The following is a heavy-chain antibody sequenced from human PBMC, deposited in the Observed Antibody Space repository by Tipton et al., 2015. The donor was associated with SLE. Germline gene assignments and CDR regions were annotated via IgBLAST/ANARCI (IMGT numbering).Heavy chain of an antibody. CDR3: ARANGVVGGQVPYWYFEV. CDR1: GGSIRYYY. Sequence: LRLSCDVSGGSIRYYYWNWIRQSPGKGLEWVGSSYYRGTANYNPSLDSRGTISLDTSKNQVSLRLTSVTAADAAVYYCARANGVVGGQVPYWYFEVWGRGPLVSVSS. D-gene: IGHD1-26*01. J-gene: IGHJ2*01. CDR2: SYYRGTA. V-gene: IGHV4-59*01.